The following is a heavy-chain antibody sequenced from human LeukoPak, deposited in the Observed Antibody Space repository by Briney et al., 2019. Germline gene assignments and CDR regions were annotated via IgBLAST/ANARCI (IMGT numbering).Heavy chain of an antibody. CDR1: GFTVSSNY. Sequence: GGSLRPSCAASGFTVSSNYMSWVRQAPGKGLEWVSVIYSGGSTYYADSVKGRFTISRDNSKNTMYLQMSSLRDEDTAVYYCVRDEWFGEYAYWGQGTLVTVSS. CDR2: IYSGGST. D-gene: IGHD3-10*01. V-gene: IGHV3-66*01. CDR3: VRDEWFGEYAY. J-gene: IGHJ4*02.